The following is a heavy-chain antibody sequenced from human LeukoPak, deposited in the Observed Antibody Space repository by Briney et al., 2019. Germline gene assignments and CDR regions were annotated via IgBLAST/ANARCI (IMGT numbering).Heavy chain of an antibody. CDR3: AEAGLPNDY. Sequence: SETLSLTCTVSGGSISSYYWSWIRQPPGKGLEWIGYIYYSGSTNYNPSLKSRVTISVDTSKNQFSLKLSSVTAADTAVYYCAEAGLPNDYWGQGTLVTVSS. CDR1: GGSISSYY. J-gene: IGHJ4*02. V-gene: IGHV4-59*01. CDR2: IYYSGST.